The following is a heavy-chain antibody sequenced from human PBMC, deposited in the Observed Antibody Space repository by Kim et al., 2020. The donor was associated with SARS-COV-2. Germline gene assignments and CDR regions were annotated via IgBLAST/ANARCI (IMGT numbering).Heavy chain of an antibody. CDR2: IYYSGST. V-gene: IGHV4-59*13. CDR3: ARGYSSSWYYWFDP. Sequence: SETLSLTCTVSGGSISSYYWSWIRQPPGKGLEWIGYIYYSGSTNYNPSLKSRVTISVDTSKNQFSLKLSSVTAADTAVYYCARGYSSSWYYWFDPWGQGTLITMSS. J-gene: IGHJ5*02. D-gene: IGHD6-13*01. CDR1: GGSISSYY.